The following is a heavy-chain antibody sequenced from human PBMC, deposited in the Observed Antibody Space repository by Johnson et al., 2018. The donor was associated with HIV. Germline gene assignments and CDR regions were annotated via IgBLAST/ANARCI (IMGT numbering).Heavy chain of an antibody. CDR3: ARAMYYYDTSGYLIRPRAFDI. D-gene: IGHD3-22*01. Sequence: EVQLVESGGEVVRPGGSLRISCVASGFKLYEYDVSWVRQVPGKGLEWVSGINWSGGGTASADSVKGRFTVSSDNAKNSLYLQMNSLRAEDTALYYCARAMYYYDTSGYLIRPRAFDIWGQGTVVTVSS. CDR1: GFKLYEYD. J-gene: IGHJ3*02. V-gene: IGHV3-20*04. CDR2: INWSGGGT.